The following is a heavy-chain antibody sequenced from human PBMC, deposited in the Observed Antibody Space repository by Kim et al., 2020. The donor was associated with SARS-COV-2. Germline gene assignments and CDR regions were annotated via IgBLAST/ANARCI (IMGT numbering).Heavy chain of an antibody. CDR2: IYYSGST. CDR3: ARLRYSGYDFDY. D-gene: IGHD5-12*01. J-gene: IGHJ4*02. Sequence: SETLSLTCTVSGGSISSSSYYWGWIRQPPGKGLEWIGSIYYSGSTYYNPSLKSRVTISVDTSKNQFSLKLNSVTAADTAVYYCARLRYSGYDFDYWGQGTLVTVSS. V-gene: IGHV4-39*01. CDR1: GGSISSSSYY.